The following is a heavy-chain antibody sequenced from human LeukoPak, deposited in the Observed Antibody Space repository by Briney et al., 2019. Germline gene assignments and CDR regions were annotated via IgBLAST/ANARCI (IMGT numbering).Heavy chain of an antibody. Sequence: GGSLRLSCAASGFTFSSYWMSWVRHAPGKGLEWVANIRQDGSAKFYVDSVKGRFTISRDNAKNSLYLQMNSLRAEDTAIYYCARVSSYSSSSGSLCDYWGQGTRVTVSS. J-gene: IGHJ4*02. D-gene: IGHD6-6*01. V-gene: IGHV3-7*01. CDR2: IRQDGSAK. CDR1: GFTFSSYW. CDR3: ARVSSYSSSSGSLCDY.